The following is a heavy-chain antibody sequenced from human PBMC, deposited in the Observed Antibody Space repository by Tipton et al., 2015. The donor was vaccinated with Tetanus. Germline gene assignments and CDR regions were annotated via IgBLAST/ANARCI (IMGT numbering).Heavy chain of an antibody. V-gene: IGHV4-4*07. D-gene: IGHD3-10*01. Sequence: TLSLTCTISGGSISSYYWSWTRQPAGKGLEWIGRIYSSGSTHYNPSLKSRVTMSLDTSKTQFSLRLSSVTAADTAVYFCARGVWFGPGPKYYFDYWGQGTLVTVSS. CDR1: GGSISSYY. CDR2: IYSSGST. CDR3: ARGVWFGPGPKYYFDY. J-gene: IGHJ4*02.